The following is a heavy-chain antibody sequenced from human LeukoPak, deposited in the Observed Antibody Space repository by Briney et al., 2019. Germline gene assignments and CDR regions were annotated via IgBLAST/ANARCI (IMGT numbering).Heavy chain of an antibody. D-gene: IGHD2-2*01. CDR1: GFPLSTYW. CDR2: IKQEGSDK. V-gene: IGHV3-7*01. Sequence: GGSLRLSCAASGFPLSTYWKSWVRQAPGKGLEGVANIKQEGSDKYYVDSVKGRFTNSRDNAKNSLFLQMNSLRAEDTAVYYCARVRRSSNSCFPDYWGQGTLVTVSS. J-gene: IGHJ4*02. CDR3: ARVRRSSNSCFPDY.